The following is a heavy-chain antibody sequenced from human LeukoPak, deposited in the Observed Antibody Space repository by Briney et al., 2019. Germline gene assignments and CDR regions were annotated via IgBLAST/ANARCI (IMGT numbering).Heavy chain of an antibody. CDR3: ARWFPLFYYFDY. V-gene: IGHV4-59*01. D-gene: IGHD3-10*01. J-gene: IGHJ4*02. CDR2: VYYSGRT. CDR1: GGSISTYY. Sequence: SETLSLTCTVSGGSISTYYWNWIRQPPGKGLEWIGYVYYSGRTNYNPSLKSRVTISIDTSKSQFSLKLSSVTAADTAVYYCARWFPLFYYFDYWGQGTLVTVSS.